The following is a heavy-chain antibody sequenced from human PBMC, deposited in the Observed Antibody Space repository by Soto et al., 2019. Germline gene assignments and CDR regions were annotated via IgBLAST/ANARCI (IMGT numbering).Heavy chain of an antibody. CDR2: ISSSGST. D-gene: IGHD2-21*02. J-gene: IGHJ5*02. V-gene: IGHV4-31*03. CDR1: GDSIGGVGY. CDR3: ARSGVTGIVIPSHWFDP. Sequence: SETLSLTCTVSGDSIGGVGYWSWIRQCPGRGLEWIGCISSSGSTYYNPALNNRISLSLDTSQNQFSLKLLSVIAADTAIYYCARSGVTGIVIPSHWFDPWGQGTLVTVSS.